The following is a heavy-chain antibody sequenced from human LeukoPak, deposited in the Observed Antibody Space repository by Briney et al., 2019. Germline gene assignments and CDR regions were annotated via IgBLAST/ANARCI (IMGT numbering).Heavy chain of an antibody. CDR2: ISGSGGST. CDR3: AKAQYYYGSGSYIDY. V-gene: IGHV3-23*01. CDR1: GFTFSSYA. J-gene: IGHJ4*02. D-gene: IGHD3-10*01. Sequence: GGSLRLSCAASGFTFSSYAMSWVRQAPGKGLEWVSGISGSGGSTHYADSVKGRFTISRDNSKNTLYLQMNSPRAEDTAVYYCAKAQYYYGSGSYIDYWGQGTLVTVSS.